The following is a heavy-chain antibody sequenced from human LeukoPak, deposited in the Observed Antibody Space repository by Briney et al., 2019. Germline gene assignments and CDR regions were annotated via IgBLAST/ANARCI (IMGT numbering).Heavy chain of an antibody. V-gene: IGHV5-51*01. CDR2: VYPGDSDT. J-gene: IGHJ4*01. Sequence: GESLQISCKASGYSFTRYWIGWVRQKPGKGLEWVGIVYPGDSDTIYSPSFQGQATISADRSITTAYLELYRLKASDTATYFCARGLHYDSSGYFAAFWGRGTLVTVSS. D-gene: IGHD3-22*01. CDR1: GYSFTRYW. CDR3: ARGLHYDSSGYFAAF.